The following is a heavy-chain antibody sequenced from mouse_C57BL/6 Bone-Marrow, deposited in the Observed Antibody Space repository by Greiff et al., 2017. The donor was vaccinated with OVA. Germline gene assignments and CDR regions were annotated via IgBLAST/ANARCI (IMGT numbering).Heavy chain of an antibody. V-gene: IGHV5-6*02. Sequence: DVMLVESGGDLVKPGGSLKLSCAASGFTFSSYGMSWVRQTPDKRLEWVATISSGGRYTYYPDSVKGRFTISRDNAKNTLYLQLSSLKSEDTARYYCARHEWLLRYAMDYWGQGTSVTVSS. CDR3: ARHEWLLRYAMDY. D-gene: IGHD2-3*01. CDR2: ISSGGRYT. CDR1: GFTFSSYG. J-gene: IGHJ4*01.